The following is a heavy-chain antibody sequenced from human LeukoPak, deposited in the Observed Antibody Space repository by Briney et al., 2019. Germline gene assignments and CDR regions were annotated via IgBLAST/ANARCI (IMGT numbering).Heavy chain of an antibody. Sequence: SETLSLTCTVSGGSISSGPYYWGWIRQPPGKGLEWIGNIYYGENTYYNPSLKSRVTISIDTSKNQFYLKLSSLTAADTAVYFCARRDDSSGYHKIFDYWGPGTLVTVSS. CDR3: ARRDDSSGYHKIFDY. J-gene: IGHJ4*02. V-gene: IGHV4-39*01. D-gene: IGHD3-22*01. CDR1: GGSISSGPYY. CDR2: IYYGENT.